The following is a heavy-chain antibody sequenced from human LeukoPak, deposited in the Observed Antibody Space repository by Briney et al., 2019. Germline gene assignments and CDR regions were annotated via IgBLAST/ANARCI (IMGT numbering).Heavy chain of an antibody. CDR2: IWYDRSNK. D-gene: IGHD2-2*01. J-gene: IGHJ3*02. V-gene: IGHV3-33*01. Sequence: GRSLRLSCAASGFTFSSYGMHWVRQAPGKGLEWVAVIWYDRSNKYYADSVKGRFTISRDNSKNTLYLQMNSLRAEDTAVYYCAREPAAIKLTHAFDIWGQGTMVTVSS. CDR3: AREPAAIKLTHAFDI. CDR1: GFTFSSYG.